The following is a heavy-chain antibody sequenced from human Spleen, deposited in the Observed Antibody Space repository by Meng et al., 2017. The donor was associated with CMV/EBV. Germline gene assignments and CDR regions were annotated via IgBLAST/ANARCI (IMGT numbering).Heavy chain of an antibody. CDR1: GFRFSSYA. V-gene: IGHV3-30*04. J-gene: IGHJ4*02. CDR3: AREYYSSSWLDY. Sequence: GESLKISCAASGFRFSSYAMHWVRQAPGKGLEWVAYMSYDGGIKHYADSVKGRFTISRDNSKNTLYLQMNSLRAEDTAVYFCAREYYSSSWLDYWGQGTLVTVSS. CDR2: MSYDGGIK. D-gene: IGHD6-13*01.